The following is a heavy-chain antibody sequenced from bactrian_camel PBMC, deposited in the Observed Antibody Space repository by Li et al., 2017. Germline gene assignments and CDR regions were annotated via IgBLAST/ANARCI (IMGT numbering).Heavy chain of an antibody. CDR2: LSSGRTT. Sequence: HVQLVESGGGSVQARGALRLSCAASGSLFSKCRMGWYRQTPEKEREFVSSLSSGRTTAYADSVLGRFTISQDAATKNTLYLLMNSLEAEDTAVYYCAADPPSSWNSDPCQIYEYRNWGQGTQVTVS. J-gene: IGHJ4*01. CDR3: AADPPSSWNSDPCQIYEYRN. D-gene: IGHD2*01. CDR1: GSLFSKCR. V-gene: IGHV3S53*01.